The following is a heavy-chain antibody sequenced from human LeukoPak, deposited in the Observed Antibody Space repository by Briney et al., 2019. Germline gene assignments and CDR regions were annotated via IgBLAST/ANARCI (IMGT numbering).Heavy chain of an antibody. Sequence: ASVKVSCKASGGAFSSYAISWVRQAPGQGLEWVGWISGYNGDTNYAQKIQGRVTMTTDTSTSTAYMELRSLSSDDTAVYYCARDPSNTSGWETWFDAWGQGTLVTVSS. D-gene: IGHD6-19*01. CDR1: GGAFSSYA. J-gene: IGHJ5*02. V-gene: IGHV1-18*01. CDR3: ARDPSNTSGWETWFDA. CDR2: ISGYNGDT.